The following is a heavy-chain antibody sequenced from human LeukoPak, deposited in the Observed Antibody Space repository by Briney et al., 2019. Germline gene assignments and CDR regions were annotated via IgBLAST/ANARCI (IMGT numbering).Heavy chain of an antibody. J-gene: IGHJ4*02. D-gene: IGHD1-26*01. CDR1: GFTFSSYS. Sequence: GGSLRLSCAASGFTFSSYSMNWVRQAPGKGLEWVPSISSSSSYIYYADSVKGRFTISRDNAKNSLYLQMNSLRAEDTAVYYCARDIQQSGSYSGFDYWGQGTLVTVSS. V-gene: IGHV3-21*01. CDR3: ARDIQQSGSYSGFDY. CDR2: ISSSSSYI.